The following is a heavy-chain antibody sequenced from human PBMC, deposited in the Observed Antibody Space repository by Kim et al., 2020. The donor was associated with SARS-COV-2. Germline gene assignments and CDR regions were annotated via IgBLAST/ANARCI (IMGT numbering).Heavy chain of an antibody. J-gene: IGHJ3*02. D-gene: IGHD5-12*01. CDR1: GFTFSSYA. V-gene: IGHV3-30*04. CDR3: ARGARRWLQYSSDAFDI. Sequence: GGSLRLSCAASGFTFSSYAMHWVRQAPGKGLEWVAVISYDGSNKYYADSVKGRFTISRDNSKNTLYLQMNSLRAEDTAVYYCARGARRWLQYSSDAFDI. CDR2: ISYDGSNK.